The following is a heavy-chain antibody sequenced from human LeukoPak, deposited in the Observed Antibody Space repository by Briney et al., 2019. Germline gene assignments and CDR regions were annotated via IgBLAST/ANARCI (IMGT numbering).Heavy chain of an antibody. V-gene: IGHV4-34*01. D-gene: IGHD2-2*01. CDR1: RGSFSGYY. J-gene: IGHJ4*02. CDR3: ARHGWAAIAS. Sequence: SETLSLTCAVYRGSFSGYYWSWIRQPPGKGLEWIGEINHSGSTNYNPSLKSRVTISVDTSKNQFSLKLSSVTAADTAVYYCARHGWAAIASWGRGTLVTVSS. CDR2: INHSGST.